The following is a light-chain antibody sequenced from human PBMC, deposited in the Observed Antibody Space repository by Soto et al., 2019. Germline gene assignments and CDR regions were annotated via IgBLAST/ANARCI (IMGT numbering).Light chain of an antibody. CDR1: QSVSSN. CDR2: GAS. Sequence: EIVMTQSPATLSVSPGERATLSCRASQSVSSNLAWYQQTPGQAPRLLIYGASTRATGIPARFSGSGSGTEFTLTISSLQSEDFAVYYCQQYNNWPPEYTFGQGTKLEIK. J-gene: IGKJ2*01. CDR3: QQYNNWPPEYT. V-gene: IGKV3-15*01.